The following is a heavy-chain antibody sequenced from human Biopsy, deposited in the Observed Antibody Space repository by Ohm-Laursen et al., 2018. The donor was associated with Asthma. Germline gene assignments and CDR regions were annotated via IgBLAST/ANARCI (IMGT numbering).Heavy chain of an antibody. CDR2: ITFDGSTQ. CDR1: GTHFGSYN. D-gene: IGHD6-13*01. V-gene: IGHV3-30-3*01. J-gene: IGHJ4*02. Sequence: RSLRLSCAASGTHFGSYNMHWARQAPGKGLEWVAVITFDGSTQHYGDSVKGRFTISRDNSKNMLFLQMSSLRAEDTAVYYCSRDTLGYYFDIWGQGTQVTVSS. CDR3: SRDTLGYYFDI.